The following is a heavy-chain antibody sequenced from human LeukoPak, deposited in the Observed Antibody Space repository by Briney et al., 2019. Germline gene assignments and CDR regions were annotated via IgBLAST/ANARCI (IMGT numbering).Heavy chain of an antibody. V-gene: IGHV3-11*05. J-gene: IGHJ2*01. Sequence: GGSLRLSCAASGFTFSDYYMSWIRQAPGKGLEWVSYISSSATYTNYADSVKGRFTISRDNAKTSLYLQMNSLSAEDTAVYYCAREIAESGHWYFDLWGRGTLVTVSS. CDR2: ISSSATYT. D-gene: IGHD3-3*01. CDR1: GFTFSDYY. CDR3: AREIAESGHWYFDL.